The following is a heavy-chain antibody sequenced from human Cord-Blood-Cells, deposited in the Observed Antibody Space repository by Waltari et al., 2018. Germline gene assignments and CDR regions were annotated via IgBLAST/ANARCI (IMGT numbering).Heavy chain of an antibody. CDR3: ARQGVAARHYYYYYMDV. V-gene: IGHV4-39*01. CDR1: GGSISSSSYY. D-gene: IGHD6-6*01. Sequence: QLQLQESGPGLVKPSATLSLTCTVSGGSISSSSYYWGWIRQPPGKGLEWIGSIYYSGSTYYNPSLKSRVTISVDTSKNQFSLKLSSVTAADTAVYYCARQGVAARHYYYYYMDVWGKGTTVTVSS. J-gene: IGHJ6*03. CDR2: IYYSGST.